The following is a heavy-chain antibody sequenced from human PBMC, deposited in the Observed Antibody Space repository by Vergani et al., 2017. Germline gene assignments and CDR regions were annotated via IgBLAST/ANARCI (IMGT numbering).Heavy chain of an antibody. D-gene: IGHD4-11*01. CDR3: ARDRGHDYDY. V-gene: IGHV3-48*01. CDR2: ISSSSSTI. Sequence: EVQLVESGGGLVQPGGSLRLSCAASGFTFSSYSMNWVRQAPGKGLEWVSYISSSSSTIYYADSVKGRFTISRDNAKNSLYLQMNSLRAEDTAVYYCARDRGHDYDYWGQGTLVTVSS. J-gene: IGHJ4*02. CDR1: GFTFSSYS.